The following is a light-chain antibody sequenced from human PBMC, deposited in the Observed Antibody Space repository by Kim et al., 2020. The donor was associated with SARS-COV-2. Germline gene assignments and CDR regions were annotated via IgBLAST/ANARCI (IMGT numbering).Light chain of an antibody. V-gene: IGKV1-39*01. CDR3: QQSYSNPPEYT. CDR1: QYISNY. CDR2: ATS. Sequence: IQMTQSPSSLSASVGDRVTITCRASQYISNYLNWYQQRPGKAPKVLIYATSILLSGVPPRFSGSGSGTDFTLTISSLQPEDFATYYCQQSYSNPPEYTFGQGTKLEI. J-gene: IGKJ2*01.